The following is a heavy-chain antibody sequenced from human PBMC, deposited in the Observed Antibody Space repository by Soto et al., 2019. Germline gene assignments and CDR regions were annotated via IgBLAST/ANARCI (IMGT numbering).Heavy chain of an antibody. J-gene: IGHJ4*02. V-gene: IGHV3-7*03. CDR3: ASDRFRGTYYLRGVTYFFEE. CDR2: IKQDESEK. Sequence: GGSLRLSCVTYGLTFTDFWMSWVRQAPGKGLEWVANIKQDESEKNYLDSVKGRFTISRDNAKNSLYLQMNSLRAEDTAVYYCASDRFRGTYYLRGVTYFFEEWGQGAPVTVSS. CDR1: GLTFTDFW. D-gene: IGHD1-26*01.